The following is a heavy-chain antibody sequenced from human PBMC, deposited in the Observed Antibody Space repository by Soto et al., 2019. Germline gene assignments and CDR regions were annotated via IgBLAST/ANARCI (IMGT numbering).Heavy chain of an antibody. CDR2: IWYDGSNK. D-gene: IGHD6-6*01. Sequence: PGGSLRLSCAASVFTFSSYGMHWVRQAPGKGLEWVAVIWYDGSNKYYADSVKGRFTISRDNSKNTLYLQMNSLRAEDTAVYYCAREKYSSSSFIYGMDVWGQGTTVTVS. CDR3: AREKYSSSSFIYGMDV. V-gene: IGHV3-33*01. J-gene: IGHJ6*02. CDR1: VFTFSSYG.